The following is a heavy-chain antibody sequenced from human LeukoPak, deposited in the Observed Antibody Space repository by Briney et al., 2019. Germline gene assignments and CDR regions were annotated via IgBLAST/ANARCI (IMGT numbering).Heavy chain of an antibody. V-gene: IGHV3-7*01. Sequence: GGSLRLSCAASGFTFSSYWMSWVRQAPGKGLEWVANIKQDGSEKYYVDSVKGRFTIFRDNAKNSLYLQMNSLRAEDTAVYYCARDSFWSGSVPGYWGQGTLVTVSS. J-gene: IGHJ4*02. CDR1: GFTFSSYW. D-gene: IGHD3-3*01. CDR3: ARDSFWSGSVPGY. CDR2: IKQDGSEK.